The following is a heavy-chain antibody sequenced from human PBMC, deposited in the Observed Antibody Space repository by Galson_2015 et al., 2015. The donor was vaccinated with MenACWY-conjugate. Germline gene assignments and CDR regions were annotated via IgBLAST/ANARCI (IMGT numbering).Heavy chain of an antibody. Sequence: SLRLSCAASGFTFDSYRMSWVRQAPGKGLEWVTNINRDGGGTYYASSVKGRFTISKDNAENSLYLQMNGLSAEDTAIYYCARIIHDGLDYWGQGTLVTVSS. J-gene: IGHJ4*02. CDR1: GFTFDSYR. CDR3: ARIIHDGLDY. D-gene: IGHD1-1*01. CDR2: INRDGGGT. V-gene: IGHV3-7*01.